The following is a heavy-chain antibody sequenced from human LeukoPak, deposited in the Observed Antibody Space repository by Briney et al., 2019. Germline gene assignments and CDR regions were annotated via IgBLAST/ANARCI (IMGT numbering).Heavy chain of an antibody. CDR1: GYSFSSYW. CDR3: ARATDYGGKVWSY. V-gene: IGHV5-51*01. D-gene: IGHD4-23*01. J-gene: IGHJ4*02. Sequence: GESLKISCQGSGYSFSSYWIGWVRQLPGKGLEWMGIIYPGDSDTRYTPSFQGQVTISADKSISTAYLQWSSLKASDTAMYYCARATDYGGKVWSYWGQGTLVIVSS. CDR2: IYPGDSDT.